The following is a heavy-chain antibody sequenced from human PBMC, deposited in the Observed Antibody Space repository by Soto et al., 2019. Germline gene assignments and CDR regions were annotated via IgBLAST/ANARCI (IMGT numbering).Heavy chain of an antibody. Sequence: GGSLRLSCAASCFKFNYYAMNWFRQFPGKVLEWVSYISATSAKIDYADSVKGRFTISRDNARNSLYLQMNSLRDEDTAVYHCVADSSYGSHWVSHFEQWGRGTLVNVSS. CDR1: CFKFNYYA. CDR2: ISATSAKI. V-gene: IGHV3-48*02. J-gene: IGHJ4*02. D-gene: IGHD3-16*01. CDR3: VADSSYGSHWVSHFEQ.